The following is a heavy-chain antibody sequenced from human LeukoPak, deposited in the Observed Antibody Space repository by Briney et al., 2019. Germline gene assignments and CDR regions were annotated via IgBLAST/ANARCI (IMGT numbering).Heavy chain of an antibody. J-gene: IGHJ6*03. CDR3: TKGDYVYNYYYMDV. V-gene: IGHV3-48*01. Sequence: GGSLRLSCAASGFTFSSYSMNWVRQAPGKGLEWVSHISSSSSTIYYADSVKGRFTISRDNSKNTLYLQMNGLRAEDTAVYYCTKGDYVYNYYYMDVWGKGTTVTISS. D-gene: IGHD4-17*01. CDR2: ISSSSSTI. CDR1: GFTFSSYS.